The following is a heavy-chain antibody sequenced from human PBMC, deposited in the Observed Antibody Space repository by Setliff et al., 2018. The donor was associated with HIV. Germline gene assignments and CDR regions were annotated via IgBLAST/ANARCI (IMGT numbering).Heavy chain of an antibody. CDR1: GYTFSGYY. CDR2: INLNSGGT. CDR3: ARGPRGYDSSYYFDY. J-gene: IGHJ4*02. V-gene: IGHV1-2*04. Sequence: ASVKVSCKASGYTFSGYYMHWVRQAPGQGLEWMGWINLNSGGTNYAQKFQGWVTMTRETSIITAYMQLDRLGSDDTAVYYCARGPRGYDSSYYFDYWGQGTLVTVSS. D-gene: IGHD3-22*01.